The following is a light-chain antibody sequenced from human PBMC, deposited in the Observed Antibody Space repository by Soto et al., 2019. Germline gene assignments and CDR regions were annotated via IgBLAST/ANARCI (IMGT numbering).Light chain of an antibody. V-gene: IGLV1-40*01. CDR3: SATDDSLSGPV. CDR1: SSNIGAGYD. CDR2: SND. J-gene: IGLJ2*01. Sequence: QSVLTQSPPVSGAPGQRVTISCTGSSSNIGAGYDVHWYQQFPGTAPKLLIYSNDQRPSGVPDRFSASKSGTSASLAISGLRSEDEADYYCSATDDSLSGPVFGGGTKLTVL.